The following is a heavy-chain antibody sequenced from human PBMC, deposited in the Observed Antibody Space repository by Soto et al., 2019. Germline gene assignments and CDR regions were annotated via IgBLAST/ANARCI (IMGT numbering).Heavy chain of an antibody. D-gene: IGHD3-22*01. CDR2: ISYDGSNK. J-gene: IGHJ4*02. CDR1: GFTFSSYA. Sequence: QVQLVESGGGVVQPGRSLRLSCAASGFTFSSYAMHWVRQAPGKGLEWVAVISYDGSNKYYAYSVKGLFTISRDNSKNTLYLQMNSLTAQDTAVYYCARALLPAPYYYDSSGAEEGGYWGQGTLVTVSS. V-gene: IGHV3-30-3*01. CDR3: ARALLPAPYYYDSSGAEEGGY.